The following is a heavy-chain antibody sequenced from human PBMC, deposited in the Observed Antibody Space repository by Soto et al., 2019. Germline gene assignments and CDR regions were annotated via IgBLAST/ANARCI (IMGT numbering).Heavy chain of an antibody. CDR2: MNPKSGYT. CDR3: ARVMGSVDF. Sequence: QVQLVQSGAEVKKPGTSVRISCKTSGYTFSNYDINWVRQAAGQGLEWMGWMNPKSGYTGSARNFQGRVTMTRDTSMTTAYMELGSLRSEDTAMYYCARVMGSVDFWGQGTLVTVSS. V-gene: IGHV1-8*01. D-gene: IGHD1-26*01. CDR1: GYTFSNYD. J-gene: IGHJ4*02.